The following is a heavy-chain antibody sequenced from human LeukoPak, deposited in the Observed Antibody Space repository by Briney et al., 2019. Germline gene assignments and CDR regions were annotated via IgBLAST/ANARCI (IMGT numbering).Heavy chain of an antibody. V-gene: IGHV3-53*05. Sequence: GGSLRLSCTVSGFTVSSNSMSWVRQAPGKGLEWVSFIYSDNTHYSDSVKGRFTISRDNAKNSLYLQMNSLKADDTALYYCAKERGGGDCFDYWGQGTLVTVSS. J-gene: IGHJ4*02. CDR3: AKERGGGDCFDY. CDR2: IYSDNT. D-gene: IGHD2-21*01. CDR1: GFTVSSNS.